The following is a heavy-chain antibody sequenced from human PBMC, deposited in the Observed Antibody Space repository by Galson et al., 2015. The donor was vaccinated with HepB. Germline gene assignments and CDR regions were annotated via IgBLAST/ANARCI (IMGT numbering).Heavy chain of an antibody. Sequence: RLSCAASGFSFSDYYMNWIRQAPGKGLEWVSCISSGGSTMYHADSVKGRFTVSRDNAKNSLYLQMNSLRAEDTAIYYCARGAYGRTTDAFDIWGQGTMVTVSS. J-gene: IGHJ3*02. CDR1: GFSFSDYY. CDR2: ISSGGSTM. V-gene: IGHV3-11*01. D-gene: IGHD4-11*01. CDR3: ARGAYGRTTDAFDI.